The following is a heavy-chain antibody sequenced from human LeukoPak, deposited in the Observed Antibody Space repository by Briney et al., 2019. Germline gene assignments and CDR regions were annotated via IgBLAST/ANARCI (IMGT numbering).Heavy chain of an antibody. Sequence: PGGSVRLSCEASGFTFSSYAMHWVPQAPGKGLEWVAVISYDGSNKYYADSVRGRFTISRDNSKNTLYLQMNSLRAEDTAVYYCARAPYSSSWYSPPDFDYWGQGTLVTVSS. V-gene: IGHV3-30-3*01. J-gene: IGHJ4*02. CDR1: GFTFSSYA. CDR2: ISYDGSNK. D-gene: IGHD6-13*01. CDR3: ARAPYSSSWYSPPDFDY.